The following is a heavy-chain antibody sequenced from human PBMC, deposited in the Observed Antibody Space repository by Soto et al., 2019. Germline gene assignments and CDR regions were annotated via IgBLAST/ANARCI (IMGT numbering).Heavy chain of an antibody. V-gene: IGHV3-23*01. D-gene: IGHD6-19*01. CDR2: ISGSDGST. J-gene: IGHJ4*02. CDR1: GFTFSSYA. Sequence: EVQLLESGGGLVQPGGSLRLSCAASGFTFSSYAMSWVRQAPGKGLEWVSTISGSDGSTYYADSVKGRLTISRDNSKNTLYLQMNSLRAEDTAVYYCAKEYSSGWYYFDYWGQGTLVTVSS. CDR3: AKEYSSGWYYFDY.